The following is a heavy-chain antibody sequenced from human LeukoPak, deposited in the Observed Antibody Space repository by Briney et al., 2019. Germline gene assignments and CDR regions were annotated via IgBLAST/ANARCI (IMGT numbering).Heavy chain of an antibody. D-gene: IGHD3-10*01. J-gene: IGHJ4*02. V-gene: IGHV3-23*01. CDR2: ISGSGGST. Sequence: GGSLRLSCAASGFTFSSYATSWVRQAPGKGLEWVSAISGSGGSTYYADSVKGRFTISRDNSKNTLYLQMNSLRAEDTAVYYCAKDETMVRGVTPGPDYWGQGTLVTVSS. CDR1: GFTFSSYA. CDR3: AKDETMVRGVTPGPDY.